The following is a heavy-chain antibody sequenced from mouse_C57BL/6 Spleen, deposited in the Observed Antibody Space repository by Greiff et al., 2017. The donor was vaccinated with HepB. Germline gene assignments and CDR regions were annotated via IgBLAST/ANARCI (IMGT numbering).Heavy chain of an antibody. CDR2: IDPNSGGT. Sequence: QVQLKQPGAELVKPGASVKLSCKASGYTFTSYWMHWVKQRPGRGLEWIGRIDPNSGGTKYNEKFKSKATLAVDKPSSTAYMQLSSLTSEDSAVYYCAIGKDGSSSFPHWYFDVWGTVTTVTVSS. J-gene: IGHJ1*03. V-gene: IGHV1-72*01. CDR1: GYTFTSYW. D-gene: IGHD1-1*01. CDR3: AIGKDGSSSFPHWYFDV.